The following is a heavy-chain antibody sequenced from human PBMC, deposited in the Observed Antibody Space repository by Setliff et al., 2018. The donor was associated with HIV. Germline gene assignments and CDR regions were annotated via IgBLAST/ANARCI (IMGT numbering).Heavy chain of an antibody. V-gene: IGHV3-30*03. CDR2: ISYDGNNK. CDR3: ARDHEDSGWYVESVDY. J-gene: IGHJ4*02. CDR1: RFTFNSFG. D-gene: IGHD6-19*01. Sequence: QPGGSLRLSCATSRFTFNSFGLHWVRQAPGKGLEWVAFISYDGNNKNYADSVKGRFTLSRDNSKNTLFLQMNSLRPEDTALYYCARDHEDSGWYVESVDYWGQGTLVTVSS.